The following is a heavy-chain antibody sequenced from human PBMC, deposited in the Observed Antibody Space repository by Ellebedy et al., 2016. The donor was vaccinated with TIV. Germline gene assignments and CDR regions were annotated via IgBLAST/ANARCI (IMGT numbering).Heavy chain of an antibody. CDR1: GFTFSSYA. D-gene: IGHD3-10*01. CDR2: ISGSGGST. Sequence: GESLKISCAAPGFTFSSYAMSWVRQAPGKGLEWVSAISGSGGSTYYADSVKGRFTISRDNSKNTLYVQMNSLRAEDTAIYYCAKASTLWFGELLYSYHFDYWGQGTLVTVSS. J-gene: IGHJ4*02. CDR3: AKASTLWFGELLYSYHFDY. V-gene: IGHV3-23*01.